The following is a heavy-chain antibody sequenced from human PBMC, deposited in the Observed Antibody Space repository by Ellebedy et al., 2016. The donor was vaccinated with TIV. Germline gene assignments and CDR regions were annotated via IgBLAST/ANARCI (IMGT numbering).Heavy chain of an antibody. V-gene: IGHV5-51*01. CDR1: GYSFTSYW. Sequence: GESLKISCKGSGYSFTSYWIGWVRQMPGKGLEWMGIIYPSDSDTRYSPSFQGQVTTSADKSISTAYLQWGSLKASDTAMYYCARQVDDYIDYWGQGTLVTVSS. J-gene: IGHJ4*02. CDR2: IYPSDSDT. CDR3: ARQVDDYIDY.